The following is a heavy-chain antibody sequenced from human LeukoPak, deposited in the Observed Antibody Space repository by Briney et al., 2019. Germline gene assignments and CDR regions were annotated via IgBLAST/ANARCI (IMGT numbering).Heavy chain of an antibody. CDR3: ARDKDTAMPLGY. CDR1: GGSISSSNW. J-gene: IGHJ4*02. D-gene: IGHD5-18*01. CDR2: IYHSGST. V-gene: IGHV4-4*02. Sequence: PSQTLSLTCAVSGGSISSSNWWSWVRQPPGKGLEWIGEIYHSGSTNYNPSPKSRVTISVYKSKNQFSLKLSSVTAADTAVYYCARDKDTAMPLGYWGQGTLVTVSS.